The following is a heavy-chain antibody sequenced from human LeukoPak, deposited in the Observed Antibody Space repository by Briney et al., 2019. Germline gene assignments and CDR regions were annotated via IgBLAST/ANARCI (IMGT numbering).Heavy chain of an antibody. CDR1: GFTVSSNY. D-gene: IGHD3-16*01. J-gene: IGHJ4*02. V-gene: IGHV3-74*01. Sequence: GGSLRLSCAASGFTVSSNYMSWVRQAPGRGLVGVSRINDDGRSTNYADSVKGRFTISRDNAKNTLYLLINSLRAEDTAVYYCARVRWGGLYYFDYWGQGTLVTVSS. CDR3: ARVRWGGLYYFDY. CDR2: INDDGRST.